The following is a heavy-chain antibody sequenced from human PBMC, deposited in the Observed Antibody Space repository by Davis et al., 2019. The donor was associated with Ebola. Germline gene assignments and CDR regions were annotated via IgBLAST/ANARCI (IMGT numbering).Heavy chain of an antibody. CDR1: GYTFSDYY. CDR2: VILKSGAT. V-gene: IGHV1-2*06. Sequence: ASVKVSCKASGYTFSDYYMHWMRQAPGQGLEWLGRVILKSGATNYAQKFQGRVTMTRDTSISTVYMERSILRYDDPADYYCARGHNYAHEYWGQGTLVTVSS. CDR3: ARGHNYAHEY. J-gene: IGHJ4*02. D-gene: IGHD4-11*01.